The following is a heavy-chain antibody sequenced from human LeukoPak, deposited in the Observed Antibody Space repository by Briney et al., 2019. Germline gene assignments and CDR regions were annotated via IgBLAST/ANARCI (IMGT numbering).Heavy chain of an antibody. J-gene: IGHJ3*02. D-gene: IGHD6-13*01. V-gene: IGHV3-48*01. CDR3: ARGAGPDAFDI. CDR1: GFTFSSHS. Sequence: GGSLRLSCAASGFTFSSHSMNWVRQTPGKGLEWVSHISSGSSARYYADSVKGRFTISRDDARNSLYLQMNSLRAEDTAVYHCARGAGPDAFDIWGQGTMVTVSS. CDR2: ISSGSSAR.